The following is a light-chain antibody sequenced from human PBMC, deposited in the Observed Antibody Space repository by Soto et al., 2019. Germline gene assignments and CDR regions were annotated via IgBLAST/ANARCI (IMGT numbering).Light chain of an antibody. CDR1: QSVNGSY. CDR3: QQYGSSPFT. Sequence: EIVLTQSPGTLSLSPGESATLSCRASQSVNGSYLAWYQQRPGQAPRLLIYGASSRAAGIPARFSGSGSGTDFTLTISSLEPEDLAVYSCQQYGSSPFTFGGGTKVEI. V-gene: IGKV3-20*01. J-gene: IGKJ4*01. CDR2: GAS.